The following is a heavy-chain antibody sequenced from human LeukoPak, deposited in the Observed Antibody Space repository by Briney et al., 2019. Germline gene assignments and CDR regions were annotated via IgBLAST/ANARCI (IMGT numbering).Heavy chain of an antibody. Sequence: SETLSLPFTVSGASISSYFWSWIRQPPGKGLEGSGYIYYTGSTNYHPALRSRVSISVDTSKTRYPLKLSSVTAADTAVYYCARVCQEGGSTSCFDYWGQGTLVTVSS. D-gene: IGHD2-2*01. J-gene: IGHJ4*02. CDR1: GASISSYF. CDR2: IYYTGST. CDR3: ARVCQEGGSTSCFDY. V-gene: IGHV4-59*13.